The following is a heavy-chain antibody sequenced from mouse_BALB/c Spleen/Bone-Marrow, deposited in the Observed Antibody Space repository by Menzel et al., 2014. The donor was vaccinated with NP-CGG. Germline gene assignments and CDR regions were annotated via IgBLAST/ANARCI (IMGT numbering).Heavy chain of an antibody. CDR3: ARDDYDGYFDY. CDR1: GFSLTRYG. V-gene: IGHV2-9*02. D-gene: IGHD2-4*01. J-gene: IGHJ2*01. Sequence: VKLVESGPGLVAPSQSLSITCTVSGFSLTRYGVHWVRQPPGKGLEWLGVIWAGGYINYNSALMSRLSISKDNSKSQVFLKMNSLQTDGTAMYYCARDDYDGYFDYWGQGTTLTVSS. CDR2: IWAGGYI.